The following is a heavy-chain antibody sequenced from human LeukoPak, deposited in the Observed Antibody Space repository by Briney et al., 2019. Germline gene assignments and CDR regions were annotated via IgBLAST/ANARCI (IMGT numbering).Heavy chain of an antibody. CDR3: AKGEGYCGGGTCYRYFDS. CDR2: ISTDSTYT. J-gene: IGHJ4*02. V-gene: IGHV3-23*01. D-gene: IGHD2-15*01. Sequence: GGSLRLSCAASGFTFSSYAMSWVRQAPGKGLEWVSIISTDSTYTFYAHSVKGRFTISRDNSKDTLYLQMSSLRVEDTAVYFCAKGEGYCGGGTCYRYFDSWGQGSLVTVSS. CDR1: GFTFSSYA.